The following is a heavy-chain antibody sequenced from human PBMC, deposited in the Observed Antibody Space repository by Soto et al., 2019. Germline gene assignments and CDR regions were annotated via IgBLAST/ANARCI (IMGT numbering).Heavy chain of an antibody. CDR3: AGDYASGAYDF. Sequence: GGSLRLSCVASGFSVSIYMSWVRQAPGKGLEWVSTLSDRGTSHYADSVTGRFSVSRDNSKNTLYLQMNGLRVDDTAIYYCAGDYASGAYDFRGQGTQVTVSS. CDR2: LSDRGTS. CDR1: GFSVSIY. V-gene: IGHV3-53*01. J-gene: IGHJ4*02. D-gene: IGHD5-12*01.